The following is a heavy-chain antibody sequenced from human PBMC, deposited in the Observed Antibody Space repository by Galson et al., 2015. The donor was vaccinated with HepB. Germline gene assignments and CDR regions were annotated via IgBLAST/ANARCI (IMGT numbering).Heavy chain of an antibody. CDR3: ARRNGNNWFDP. CDR2: INTNTGNP. Sequence: SVKVSCKASGYTFTGFAMHWVRQAPGQGLEWMGGINTNTGNPTYAQGFTGRFVFSLDTSVSTAYLQISSLKAEDTAVYYCARRNGNNWFDPWGQGTLVAVSS. J-gene: IGHJ5*02. V-gene: IGHV7-4-1*02. D-gene: IGHD5-24*01. CDR1: GYTFTGFA.